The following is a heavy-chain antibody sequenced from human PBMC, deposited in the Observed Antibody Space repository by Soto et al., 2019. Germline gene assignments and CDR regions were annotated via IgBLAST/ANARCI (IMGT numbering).Heavy chain of an antibody. CDR3: ITDVDIVATARDYAFDI. CDR1: GFTFSNDW. J-gene: IGHJ3*02. V-gene: IGHV3-15*07. D-gene: IGHD5-12*01. CDR2: IKSKTDGGTK. Sequence: EVQLVESGGGLVKPGGSLRLSCAASGFTFSNDWMNWVRQAPGKGLEWVGRIKSKTDGGTKDYAAPVKGRFTISRDDSKNTLYLEMNSLKTEDTAVYYCITDVDIVATARDYAFDIWGRGTIVTVSS.